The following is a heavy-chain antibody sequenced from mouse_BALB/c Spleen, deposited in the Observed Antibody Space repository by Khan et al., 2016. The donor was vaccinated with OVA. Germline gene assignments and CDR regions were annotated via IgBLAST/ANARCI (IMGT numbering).Heavy chain of an antibody. V-gene: IGHV1-5*01. CDR2: IYPGNSDT. D-gene: IGHD4-1*01. J-gene: IGHJ3*01. CDR3: TRRSWDVAWFAY. Sequence: VQLKQSGTVLARPGASVKMSCKASGYTFTRSWMHWVKQRPGQGLEWIGAIYPGNSDTNYNEKFKGKAKLTAVTSTSTAYMELSSLTNEDSAVYYCTRRSWDVAWFAYWGQGTLVTVSA. CDR1: GYTFTRSW.